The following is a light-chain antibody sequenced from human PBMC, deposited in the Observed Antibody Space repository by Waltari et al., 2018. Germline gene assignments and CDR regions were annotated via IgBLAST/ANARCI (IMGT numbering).Light chain of an antibody. Sequence: NVLDPAPEFQSVTLKEKGTITCRASHSIGGRLHWYQQKPDQSPKILIMYASQSFSGVPSRFSGSGSGTDFTLTIDGLEAEDVATYYCHHSDSLPYSFGQGTKLEIK. J-gene: IGKJ2*03. CDR1: HSIGGR. V-gene: IGKV6-21*01. CDR2: YAS. CDR3: HHSDSLPYS.